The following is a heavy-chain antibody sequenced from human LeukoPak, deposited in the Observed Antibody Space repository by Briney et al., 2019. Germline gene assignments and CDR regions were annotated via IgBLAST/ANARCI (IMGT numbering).Heavy chain of an antibody. V-gene: IGHV1-2*06. CDR1: GYTFTGYH. J-gene: IGHJ6*02. D-gene: IGHD2-2*01. CDR3: ARGDRELVPAAILGDYYYYGMDV. Sequence: ASVKVSCRASGYTFTGYHMHWVRQAPGQGLEWMGRINPNSGDTNYAQNFRGRVTMTRDTSINTAYMELSRLRSDDTAVYYCARGDRELVPAAILGDYYYYGMDVWGQGTTVTVSS. CDR2: INPNSGDT.